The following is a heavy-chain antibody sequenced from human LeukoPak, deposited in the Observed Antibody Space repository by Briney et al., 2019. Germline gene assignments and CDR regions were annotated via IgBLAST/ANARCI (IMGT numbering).Heavy chain of an antibody. Sequence: SETLSLTCTVSGGSISSYYWSWIRQPPGKGLEWSGYIYYSGSTNYNPSLKSRVTISVDTSKNQFSLKLSSVTAADTAVYYCARRGRSGYSLAYYFDYWGQGTLGTVS. V-gene: IGHV4-59*08. J-gene: IGHJ4*02. D-gene: IGHD3-3*01. CDR2: IYYSGST. CDR1: GGSISSYY. CDR3: ARRGRSGYSLAYYFDY.